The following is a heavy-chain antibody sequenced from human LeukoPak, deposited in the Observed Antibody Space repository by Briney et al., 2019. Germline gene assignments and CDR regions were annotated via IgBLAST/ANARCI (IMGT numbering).Heavy chain of an antibody. Sequence: PSETLSLTCAVYGGSFSGYYWSWIRQPPGKGLEWIGEINHSGSTNYNPSLKSRVTISVDTSKNQFSLKLSSVTAADTAVYYCARGGIWSGYSFDHWGQGTLVTVSS. V-gene: IGHV4-34*01. D-gene: IGHD3-3*01. CDR3: ARGGIWSGYSFDH. CDR2: INHSGST. CDR1: GGSFSGYY. J-gene: IGHJ4*02.